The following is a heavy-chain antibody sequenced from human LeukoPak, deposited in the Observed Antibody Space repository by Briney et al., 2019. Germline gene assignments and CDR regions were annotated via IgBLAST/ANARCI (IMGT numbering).Heavy chain of an antibody. D-gene: IGHD3-22*01. CDR2: VGSSGSTT. V-gene: IGHV3-23*01. Sequence: PGGSLRLSCAASGFTFSSYAMSWVRQAPGKGLEWVSAVGSSGSTTYYADSVKGRFTISRDNSRNTLYLQMNSLRAEDTAVYYCATREFDNSGYFHFDYWGQGTLVTVSS. J-gene: IGHJ4*02. CDR3: ATREFDNSGYFHFDY. CDR1: GFTFSSYA.